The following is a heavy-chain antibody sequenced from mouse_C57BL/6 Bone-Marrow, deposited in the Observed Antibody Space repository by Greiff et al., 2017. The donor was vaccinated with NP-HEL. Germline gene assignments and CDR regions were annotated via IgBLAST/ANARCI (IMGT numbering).Heavy chain of an antibody. V-gene: IGHV14-4*01. CDR3: TQLGRPDY. J-gene: IGHJ2*01. CDR1: GFNIKDDY. Sequence: VQLQQSGAELVRPGASVKLSCTASGFNIKDDYMHWVKQRPEQGLEWIGWIDPENGDTEYASKFQGKATITADTSSNTAYMQLSSLTSEDTTVYYCTQLGRPDYWGPGTTRTVSS. CDR2: IDPENGDT. D-gene: IGHD4-1*02.